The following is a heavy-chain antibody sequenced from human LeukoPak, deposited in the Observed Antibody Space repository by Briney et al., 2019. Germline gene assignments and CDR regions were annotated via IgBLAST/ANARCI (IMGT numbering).Heavy chain of an antibody. Sequence: PGEPLRLSCAASGFTFSSYGMHWVRQAPGKGLEWVAFIRYDGSNKYYADSVKGRFTISRDNSKNTLYLQMNSLRAEDTAVYYCAKDLVRIAAAGTNCFDYWGQGTLVTVSS. CDR2: IRYDGSNK. CDR1: GFTFSSYG. D-gene: IGHD6-13*01. V-gene: IGHV3-30*02. CDR3: AKDLVRIAAAGTNCFDY. J-gene: IGHJ4*02.